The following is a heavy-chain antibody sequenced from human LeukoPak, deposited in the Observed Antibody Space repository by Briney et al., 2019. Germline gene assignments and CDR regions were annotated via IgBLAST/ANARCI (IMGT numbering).Heavy chain of an antibody. V-gene: IGHV3-74*01. Sequence: GGSLRLSCAGSGFSFSSYWMHWVRQAPGKGLVWVSRINSDGSSTHYADSVKGRFTISRDNAKNTLYLQMNSLRAEDTAVYYCTRVYGSGTYTFDYWGQGTLVTVSS. CDR2: INSDGSST. CDR3: TRVYGSGTYTFDY. D-gene: IGHD3-10*01. J-gene: IGHJ4*02. CDR1: GFSFSSYW.